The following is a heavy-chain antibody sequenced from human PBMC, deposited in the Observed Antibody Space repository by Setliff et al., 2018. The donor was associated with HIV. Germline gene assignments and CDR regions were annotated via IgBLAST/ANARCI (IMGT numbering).Heavy chain of an antibody. V-gene: IGHV5-51*01. J-gene: IGHJ1*01. D-gene: IGHD4-17*01. CDR1: GYSFTIYW. Sequence: PGESLKISCKASGYSFTIYWIGWVRQMPGKGLEWMGVIYPGDSDTRYSPSFQGQVTISADKSITTAYVQWSSLKASDTAMYYCATWTRAETSENFQIWGQGTLVTVSS. CDR3: ATWTRAETSENFQI. CDR2: IYPGDSDT.